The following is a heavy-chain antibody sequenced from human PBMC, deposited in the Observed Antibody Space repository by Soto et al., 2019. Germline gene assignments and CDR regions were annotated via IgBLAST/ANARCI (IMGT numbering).Heavy chain of an antibody. V-gene: IGHV4-39*07. CDR3: ARGMAEEQIFYYFDY. CDR2: VYNTATT. D-gene: IGHD3-9*01. J-gene: IGHJ4*02. Sequence: SETLSLTCAVSGGSISPSSTYAWGWIRQTPGGGLECIGYVYNTATTSYNPSLKNRVTISVDASKSQFYLKLRSVTAADTAVYYCARGMAEEQIFYYFDYWGQGALVTVSS. CDR1: GGSISPSSTYA.